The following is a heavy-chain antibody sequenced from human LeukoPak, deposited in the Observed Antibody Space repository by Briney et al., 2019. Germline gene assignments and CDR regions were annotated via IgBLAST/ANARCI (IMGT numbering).Heavy chain of an antibody. CDR3: ASPGYCSSTSCPDYYMDV. V-gene: IGHV1-69*05. J-gene: IGHJ6*03. CDR1: GGTFSSYA. D-gene: IGHD2-2*01. Sequence: ASVKVSCKASGGTFSSYAISWVRQAPGQGLEWMGGIIPIFGTANYAQKFQGRVTITTDESTSTAYMELSSLRSEDTAVYYCASPGYCSSTSCPDYYMDVGGKGTTVTVSS. CDR2: IIPIFGTA.